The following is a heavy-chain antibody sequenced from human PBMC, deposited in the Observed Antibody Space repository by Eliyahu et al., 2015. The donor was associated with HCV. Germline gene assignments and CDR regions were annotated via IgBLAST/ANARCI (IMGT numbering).Heavy chain of an antibody. Sequence: EVQLVESGGGLVQPGGSLRLSCAASGFTFGGYDMXWVRQATGKGLEWVSAIGTGGDTYYRASVKGRFTISRDSGKKSLYLQMNSLRAEDTAIYYCARGGTGATHFDFWGQGTLVTVYS. V-gene: IGHV3-13*01. J-gene: IGHJ4*02. CDR3: ARGGTGATHFDF. CDR2: IGTGGDT. CDR1: GFTFGGYD. D-gene: IGHD1-1*01.